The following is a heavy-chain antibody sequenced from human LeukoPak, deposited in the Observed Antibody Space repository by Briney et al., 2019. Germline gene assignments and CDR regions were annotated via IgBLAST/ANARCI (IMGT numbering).Heavy chain of an antibody. J-gene: IGHJ4*02. CDR2: IRGDGGDT. CDR1: GFTFSNYW. Sequence: QAGGSLRLSCTVPGFTFSNYWMHWVRQAPGKGLVWVSRIRGDGGDTNYADSVKGRFTVSRDNAKNTLYLQMNSLTTEDTAVYFCARDRVLGSGSSDYWGQGTLVTVSS. V-gene: IGHV3-74*01. D-gene: IGHD3-10*01. CDR3: ARDRVLGSGSSDY.